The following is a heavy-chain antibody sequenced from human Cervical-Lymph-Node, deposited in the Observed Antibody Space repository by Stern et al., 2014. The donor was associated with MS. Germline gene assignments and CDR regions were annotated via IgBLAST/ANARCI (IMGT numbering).Heavy chain of an antibody. D-gene: IGHD3-16*01. CDR1: GFTFSGYG. CDR3: AKEDTVGGTEDY. J-gene: IGHJ4*02. Sequence: HLVESGGGVVQPGTSLRLSCAASGFTFSGYGMHWVRQAPGKGPEWVAVISSDGRKQFYADSVKYRFTISRDNSKNALYLQINSLRAEDTAMFYCAKEDTVGGTEDYWGQGTLVTVSS. V-gene: IGHV3-30*18. CDR2: ISSDGRKQ.